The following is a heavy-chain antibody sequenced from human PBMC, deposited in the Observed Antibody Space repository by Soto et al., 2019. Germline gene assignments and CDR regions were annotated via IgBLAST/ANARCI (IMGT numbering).Heavy chain of an antibody. V-gene: IGHV1-18*01. D-gene: IGHD4-17*01. Sequence: ASVKVSCKASGYTFTSYGISWVRQAPGQGLEWMGWISAYNGNTNYAQKLQGRVTMTTDTSTSTAYMELRSLRSDDTAVYYCARDWWDYGDRGAFDYWGQGTLVTVSS. J-gene: IGHJ4*02. CDR3: ARDWWDYGDRGAFDY. CDR2: ISAYNGNT. CDR1: GYTFTSYG.